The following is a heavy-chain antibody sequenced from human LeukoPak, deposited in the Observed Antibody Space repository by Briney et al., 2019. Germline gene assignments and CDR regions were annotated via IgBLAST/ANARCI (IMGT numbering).Heavy chain of an antibody. D-gene: IGHD3-22*01. CDR3: ARNYYDSSEEAFDI. CDR1: GGTFSSYA. Sequence: ASVKVSCKASGGTFSSYAISWVRQAPGQGLEWMGGIIPIFGTANYAQKFQGRVTITADKSTSTAYMELSSLRSEDTAVYYCARNYYDSSEEAFDIWGQGTMVTVSS. J-gene: IGHJ3*02. CDR2: IIPIFGTA. V-gene: IGHV1-69*06.